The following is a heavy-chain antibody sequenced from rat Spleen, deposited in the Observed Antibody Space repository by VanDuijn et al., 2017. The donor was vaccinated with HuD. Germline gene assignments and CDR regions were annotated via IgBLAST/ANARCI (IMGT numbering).Heavy chain of an antibody. V-gene: IGHV5S13*01. CDR1: GFTFSIYG. D-gene: IGHD1-4*01. J-gene: IGHJ2*01. CDR3: TRETGYNSYFDY. Sequence: EVQLVDHGGVLVQPGRSLKLSCAPSGFTFSIYGMAWVRQAPTKGLEWVASIGTGGGNTYYRDSVKGRFTISRDNAKNTLYLSMDSLRSEDTATYYCTRETGYNSYFDYWGQGVMVTVSS. CDR2: IGTGGGNT.